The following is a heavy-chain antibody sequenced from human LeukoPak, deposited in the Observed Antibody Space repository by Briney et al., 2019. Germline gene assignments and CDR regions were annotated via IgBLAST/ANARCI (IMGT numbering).Heavy chain of an antibody. Sequence: ASVKVSCKASGYTFTSDGISWARQAPGQGLEWMGWISAYNGNTNYAQKLQGRVTMTTETSTSTANMELRSLRSDDTAVYYCARRVVGATDLFDYWDQGTLVTVSS. CDR1: GYTFTSDG. J-gene: IGHJ4*02. CDR3: ARRVVGATDLFDY. V-gene: IGHV1-18*01. CDR2: ISAYNGNT. D-gene: IGHD1-26*01.